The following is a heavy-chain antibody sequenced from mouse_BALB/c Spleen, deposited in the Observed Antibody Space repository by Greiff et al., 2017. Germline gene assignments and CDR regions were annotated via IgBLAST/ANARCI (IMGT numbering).Heavy chain of an antibody. CDR2: IDPANGNT. D-gene: IGHD1-2*01. J-gene: IGHJ3*01. CDR1: GFNIKDTY. CDR3: ARGYGYFAY. V-gene: IGHV14-3*02. Sequence: EVKLMESGAELVKPGASVKLSCTASGFNIKDTYMHWVKQRPEQGLEWIGRIDPANGNTKYDPKFQGKATITADTSSNTAYLQLSSLTSEDTAVYYCARGYGYFAYWGQGTLVTVSA.